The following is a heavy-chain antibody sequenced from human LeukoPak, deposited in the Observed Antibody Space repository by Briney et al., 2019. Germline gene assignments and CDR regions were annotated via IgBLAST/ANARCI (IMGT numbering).Heavy chain of an antibody. Sequence: EASVKVSCKASGYAFTGSYIHWVRQAPGQGLEWMGWINPKRGDTYYAQKFLGRVTMTRDTSISTAYMELSSLRSDDTAVYYCAGGGSTSRYGICLYYWFDPWGQGTLVTVSS. CDR1: GYAFTGSY. CDR3: AGGGSTSRYGICLYYWFDP. J-gene: IGHJ5*02. CDR2: INPKRGDT. V-gene: IGHV1-2*02. D-gene: IGHD2-2*01.